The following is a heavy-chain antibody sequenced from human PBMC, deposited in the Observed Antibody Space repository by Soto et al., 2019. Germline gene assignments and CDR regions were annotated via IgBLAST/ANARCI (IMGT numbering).Heavy chain of an antibody. J-gene: IGHJ4*02. D-gene: IGHD1-7*01. Sequence: QVQLVQSGAEVKKPGASVKVACKASGYTFTSYDIKWVRQATGQGLEWMGWMNPTTGSTGFAQKLQGRVTMISNTSISAAYLVLSSLTSEDTAVYYCARGRLVAGTVDSWGQGTLVTVSS. CDR2: MNPTTGST. CDR1: GYTFTSYD. CDR3: ARGRLVAGTVDS. V-gene: IGHV1-8*01.